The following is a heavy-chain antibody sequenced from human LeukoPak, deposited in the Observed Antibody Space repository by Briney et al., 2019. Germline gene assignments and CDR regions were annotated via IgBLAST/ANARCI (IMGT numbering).Heavy chain of an antibody. D-gene: IGHD2-2*02. CDR3: ARDLGYCSSTSCYTGGEESDY. V-gene: IGHV3-21*01. J-gene: IGHJ4*02. CDR1: GFTFSSYS. Sequence: GGSLRLSCAASGFTFSSYSMNWVRQAPEKGLEWVSSISSSSSYIYYADSVKGRFTISRDNAKNSLYLQMNSLRAEDTAVYYCARDLGYCSSTSCYTGGEESDYWGQGTLVTVSS. CDR2: ISSSSSYI.